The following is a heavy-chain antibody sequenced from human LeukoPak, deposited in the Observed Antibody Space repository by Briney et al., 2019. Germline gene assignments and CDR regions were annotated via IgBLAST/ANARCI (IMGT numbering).Heavy chain of an antibody. D-gene: IGHD3-16*01. CDR2: ISWNAGGI. CDR1: GFTFDNYA. J-gene: IGHJ3*02. CDR3: AKGTTFDAFDI. V-gene: IGHV3-9*01. Sequence: PGWSLRLSCAAAGFTFDNYAMHWVRHAPGKGLEWVSRISWNAGGIVYADSVKGRFTISRDNAKNSLYLQMNSLRAEDTALYYCAKGTTFDAFDIWGQGTMVTVSS.